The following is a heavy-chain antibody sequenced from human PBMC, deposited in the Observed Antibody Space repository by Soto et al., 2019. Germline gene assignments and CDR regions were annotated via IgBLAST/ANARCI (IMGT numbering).Heavy chain of an antibody. CDR2: ISGSGVDT. Sequence: EVQLLQSGGGSVQPGGSLRLSCEGSGFTFSSYGMTWVRQAPGKGLEWVAGISGSGVDTKYADSVKGRFIIARDNSKNKMYLQMNKLRVEDMAVYFCAKGGAYCYGDCTRAHWGQGTLVTVSS. CDR3: AKGGAYCYGDCTRAH. V-gene: IGHV3-23*01. J-gene: IGHJ4*02. D-gene: IGHD2-21*02. CDR1: GFTFSSYG.